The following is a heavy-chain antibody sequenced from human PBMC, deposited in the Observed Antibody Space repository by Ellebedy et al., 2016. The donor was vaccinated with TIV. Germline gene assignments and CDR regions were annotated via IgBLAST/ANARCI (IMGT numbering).Heavy chain of an antibody. J-gene: IGHJ5*02. Sequence: MPSETLSLTCTVSGGSVSSGDYCLGWIRQAPGKGLEWIAYTSNSGLTNYNPSLKTRVTISLDTSKDQFSLDLSSVTAADTAMYFCARMPIQSNSFGWFDPWGQGALVTVSS. V-gene: IGHV4-61*08. D-gene: IGHD6-6*01. CDR1: GGSVSSGDYC. CDR3: ARMPIQSNSFGWFDP. CDR2: TSNSGLT.